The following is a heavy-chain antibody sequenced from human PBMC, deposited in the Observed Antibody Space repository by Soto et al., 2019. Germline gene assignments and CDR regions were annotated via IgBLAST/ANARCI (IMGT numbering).Heavy chain of an antibody. V-gene: IGHV3-73*02. D-gene: IGHD3-22*01. CDR3: TSSVNYYDSSGYVEYFQH. CDR2: IRSKANSYAT. J-gene: IGHJ1*01. Sequence: EVQLVESGGGLVQPGGSLKLSCAASGFTFSGSAMHWVRQASGQGLEWVGRIRSKANSYATAYAASVKGRFTISRDDSKNTAYLQMNSLKTEDTAVYYCTSSVNYYDSSGYVEYFQHWGQGTLVTVSS. CDR1: GFTFSGSA.